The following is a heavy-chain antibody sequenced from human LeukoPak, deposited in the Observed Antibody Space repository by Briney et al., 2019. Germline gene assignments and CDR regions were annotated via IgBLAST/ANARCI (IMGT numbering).Heavy chain of an antibody. D-gene: IGHD2-2*01. J-gene: IGHJ4*02. CDR1: GFTLSTYA. CDR2: ISNDGRNK. V-gene: IGHV3-30*04. CDR3: ARDPDADFDY. Sequence: PGRSLRLSCAASGFTLSTYAMHWVRQAPGKGLEWVSVISNDGRNKIYADSVKGRFTISRDNSKNTLFLQMNSLTTEDTAVYYCARDPDADFDYWGEGTLVTASS.